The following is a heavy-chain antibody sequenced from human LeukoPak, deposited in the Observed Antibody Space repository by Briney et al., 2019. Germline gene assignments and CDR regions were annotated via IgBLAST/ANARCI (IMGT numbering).Heavy chain of an antibody. V-gene: IGHV3-33*01. Sequence: GGSLRLSCAASGFTISSYGMHWVRQAPGKGLEWVAVIWYDGSNKYYADSVKGRFTISRDNSKNTLYLQMNSLRAEDTAVYYCARDFSSFGSFDYWGQGTLVTVSS. CDR1: GFTISSYG. CDR2: IWYDGSNK. D-gene: IGHD6-6*01. J-gene: IGHJ4*02. CDR3: ARDFSSFGSFDY.